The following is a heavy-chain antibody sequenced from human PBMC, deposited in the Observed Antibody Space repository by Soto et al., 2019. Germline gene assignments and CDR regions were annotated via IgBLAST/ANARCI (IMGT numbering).Heavy chain of an antibody. CDR1: GFTFSSYA. D-gene: IGHD4-17*01. J-gene: IGHJ4*02. CDR3: AKDLVPLRWGTPFDY. CDR2: ISGSGGST. V-gene: IGHV3-23*01. Sequence: GGSLRLSCAASGFTFSSYAMSWVRQAPGKGLEWVSAISGSGGSTYYADSVKGRFTISRGNSKNTLYLQMNSLRAEDTAVYYCAKDLVPLRWGTPFDYWGQGTLVTVSS.